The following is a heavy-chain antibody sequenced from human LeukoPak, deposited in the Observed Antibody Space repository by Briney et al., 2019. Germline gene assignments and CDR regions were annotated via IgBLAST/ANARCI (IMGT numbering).Heavy chain of an antibody. CDR3: AREMATNNYYYGMDV. Sequence: PGGSLILSCAASGFTVSSNYMSWVRQAPGKGLEWVSVIYSGGDTYYADSVKGRFTISRDSSKNTLYLQMNSLRAEDTGVYYCAREMATNNYYYGMDVWGQGTTVTVSS. J-gene: IGHJ6*02. CDR1: GFTVSSNY. V-gene: IGHV3-66*01. D-gene: IGHD5-24*01. CDR2: IYSGGDT.